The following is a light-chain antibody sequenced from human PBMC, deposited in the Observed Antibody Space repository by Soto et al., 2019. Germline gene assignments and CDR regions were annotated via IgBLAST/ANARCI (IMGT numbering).Light chain of an antibody. V-gene: IGKV3-11*01. Sequence: EIMMTQSPANVSVFPGERATLSCRASQSIDSDLAWYQQKPGHVPRLLIYDASNRATGIPARFSGSGSGTDFTLTISSLEPEDFAVYYCQQRSNWPLTFGQGTRLEIK. J-gene: IGKJ5*01. CDR2: DAS. CDR3: QQRSNWPLT. CDR1: QSIDSD.